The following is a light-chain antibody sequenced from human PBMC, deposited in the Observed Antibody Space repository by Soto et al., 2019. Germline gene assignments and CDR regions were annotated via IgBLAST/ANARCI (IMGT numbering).Light chain of an antibody. J-gene: IGLJ2*01. Sequence: QSVLTQPASVSGSPGPSITISCTGTSSDVGGYNYVSWYQQHPGKAPKLMIYDVSNRPSGVSNRFSGSKSGNTASLTISGLQAEDEADYCCSSYTSSSTYVVFGGGTQLTVL. CDR2: DVS. CDR3: SSYTSSSTYVV. CDR1: SSDVGGYNY. V-gene: IGLV2-14*01.